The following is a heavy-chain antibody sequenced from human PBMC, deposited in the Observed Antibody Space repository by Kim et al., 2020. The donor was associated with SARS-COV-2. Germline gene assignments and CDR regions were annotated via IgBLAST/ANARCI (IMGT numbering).Heavy chain of an antibody. CDR2: IYYSGST. J-gene: IGHJ6*02. CDR1: GGSISSSSYY. Sequence: SETLSLTCTVSGGSISSSSYYWGWIRQPPGKGLEWIGSIYYSGSTYYNPSLKSRVTISVDTSKNQFSLKLSSVTAADTAVYYCARRGVEMATTYGMDVWGQGTTVTVSS. V-gene: IGHV4-39*07. CDR3: ARRGVEMATTYGMDV. D-gene: IGHD5-12*01.